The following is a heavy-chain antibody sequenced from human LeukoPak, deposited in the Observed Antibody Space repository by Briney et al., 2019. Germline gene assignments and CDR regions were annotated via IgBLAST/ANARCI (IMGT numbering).Heavy chain of an antibody. D-gene: IGHD3-16*01. V-gene: IGHV4-59*08. CDR2: IYYSGST. Sequence: SETLSLTCTVSGGSISSYYWSWIRQPPGKGLEWIGYIYYSGSTNYNPSLKSRVTISVDTSKNQFSLKLSSVTAADTAVYCCARLSGGYFDYWGQGTLVTVSS. CDR3: ARLSGGYFDY. CDR1: GGSISSYY. J-gene: IGHJ4*02.